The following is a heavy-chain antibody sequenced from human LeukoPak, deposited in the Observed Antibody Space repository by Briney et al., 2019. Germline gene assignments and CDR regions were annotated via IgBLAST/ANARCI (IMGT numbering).Heavy chain of an antibody. J-gene: IGHJ4*02. Sequence: GGSLRLSCVASGFPFSSYWMTWVRQASGKGLEWVANIKQDGSKKSYVDSVKGRFTISRDNAKNSLYLQMNSLRAEDTAIYYCTRVGYIDEGIDYWGQGTLVTVSS. D-gene: IGHD5-24*01. CDR3: TRVGYIDEGIDY. CDR1: GFPFSSYW. V-gene: IGHV3-7*04. CDR2: IKQDGSKK.